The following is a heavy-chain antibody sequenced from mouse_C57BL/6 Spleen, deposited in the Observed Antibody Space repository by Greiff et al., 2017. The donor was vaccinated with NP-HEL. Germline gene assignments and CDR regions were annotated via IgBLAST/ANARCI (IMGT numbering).Heavy chain of an antibody. CDR3: ARSNLYFDV. J-gene: IGHJ1*03. CDR1: GYTFTSYG. Sequence: VKLMESGAELARPGASVKLSCKASGYTFTSYGISWVKQRTGQGLEWIGEIYPRSGNTYYNEKFKGKATLTADKSSSTAYMELRSLTSEDSAVYFCARSNLYFDVWGTGTTVTVSS. CDR2: IYPRSGNT. V-gene: IGHV1-81*01.